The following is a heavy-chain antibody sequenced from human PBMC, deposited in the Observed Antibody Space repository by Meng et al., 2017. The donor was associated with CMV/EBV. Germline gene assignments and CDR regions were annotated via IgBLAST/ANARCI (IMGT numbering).Heavy chain of an antibody. CDR1: GGSISSYC. Sequence: GSLRLSCTVSGGSISSYCWSWIRQPPGKGLEWIGYIYYSGSTNYNPSLKSRVTISVDTSKNQFSLKLSSVTAADTAVYYCASGYYYYGMDVWGQGTTVTVSS. CDR2: IYYSGST. CDR3: ASGYYYYGMDV. J-gene: IGHJ6*02. V-gene: IGHV4-59*01.